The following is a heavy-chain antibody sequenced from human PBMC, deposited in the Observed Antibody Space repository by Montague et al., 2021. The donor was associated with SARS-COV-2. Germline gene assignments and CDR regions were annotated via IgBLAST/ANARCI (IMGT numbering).Heavy chain of an antibody. Sequence: SETLSLTCSVASGSVSSDYWSWIRQPPGKGLEWIGYIYYSGSTSYNPSLKSRVTISIDTSKNQFSLRLSSVTAADTAVYYCARTGDAYTRYDFDYWGQGTLVTVSS. CDR2: IYYSGST. V-gene: IGHV4-59*02. D-gene: IGHD5-24*01. CDR1: SGSVSSDY. J-gene: IGHJ4*02. CDR3: ARTGDAYTRYDFDY.